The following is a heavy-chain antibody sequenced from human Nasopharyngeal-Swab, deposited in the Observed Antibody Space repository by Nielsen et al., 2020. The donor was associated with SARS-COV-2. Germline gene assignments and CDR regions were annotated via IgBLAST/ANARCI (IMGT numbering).Heavy chain of an antibody. CDR1: GFTFSSYS. Sequence: GGSLRLSCAASGFTFSSYSMNWVRQAPGKGLEWVSYISSSSSTIYYADSVKGRFTISRDNSKNTLYLQMNSLRAEDTAVYYCAKDGGGFGEPFYGMDVWGQGTTVTVSS. CDR3: AKDGGGFGEPFYGMDV. D-gene: IGHD3-10*01. J-gene: IGHJ6*02. V-gene: IGHV3-48*01. CDR2: ISSSSSTI.